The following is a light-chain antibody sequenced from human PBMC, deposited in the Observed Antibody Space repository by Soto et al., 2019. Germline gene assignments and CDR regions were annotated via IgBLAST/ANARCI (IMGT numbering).Light chain of an antibody. CDR3: QTWGTGIRV. V-gene: IGLV4-69*01. CDR2: VNNDGSH. Sequence: QLVLTQSPSASASLGVSVKLTCTLSSGHSSYAIAWHQQQPGKGPRYLMKVNNDGSHTKGDGIPDRFSGSSSGAERYLTISSLQSEDEADYYCQTWGTGIRVFGGGTKLTVL. J-gene: IGLJ3*02. CDR1: SGHSSYA.